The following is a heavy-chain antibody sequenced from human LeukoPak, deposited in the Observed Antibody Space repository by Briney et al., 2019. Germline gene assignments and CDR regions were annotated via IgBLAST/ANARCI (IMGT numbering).Heavy chain of an antibody. V-gene: IGHV1-2*02. Sequence: ASVKVSCKASGYTLTSYYMHWVRQAPGQGLEWMGWINPNSGGTNYAQKFQGKVTMTRDTSISTAYMELSSLRSDDTAVYYCARDRGSGHTDYWGQGTLVTVSS. CDR2: INPNSGGT. D-gene: IGHD2-15*01. CDR3: ARDRGSGHTDY. CDR1: GYTLTSYY. J-gene: IGHJ4*02.